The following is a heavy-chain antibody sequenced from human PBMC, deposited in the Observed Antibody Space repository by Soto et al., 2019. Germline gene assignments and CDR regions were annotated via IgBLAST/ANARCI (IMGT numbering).Heavy chain of an antibody. V-gene: IGHV4-59*01. CDR1: GGSISSYY. CDR2: IYYSGST. J-gene: IGHJ4*02. Sequence: PSETLSLTCTVSGGSISSYYWGWIRQPPGKGLEWIGYIYYSGSTNYNPSLKSRVTISVDTSKNQFSLKLSSVTAADTAVYYCARDASAAGRPYFDYWGQGTLVTVSS. CDR3: ARDASAAGRPYFDY. D-gene: IGHD6-13*01.